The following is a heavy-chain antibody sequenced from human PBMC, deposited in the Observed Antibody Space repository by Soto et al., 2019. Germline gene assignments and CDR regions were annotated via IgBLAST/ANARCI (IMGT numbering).Heavy chain of an antibody. CDR3: AREALRSGSTFDI. V-gene: IGHV4-31*03. CDR1: GGSIGSGGYY. J-gene: IGHJ3*02. Sequence: SVTLSLTCNVSGGSIGSGGYYWSWIRQHPGKGLEWIGYISYSGSTYYNPSLKSRVTTSVDTSKNQFSLKLSSVTAADTAVYYCAREALRSGSTFDIWGQGTMVTVSS. D-gene: IGHD3-10*01. CDR2: ISYSGST.